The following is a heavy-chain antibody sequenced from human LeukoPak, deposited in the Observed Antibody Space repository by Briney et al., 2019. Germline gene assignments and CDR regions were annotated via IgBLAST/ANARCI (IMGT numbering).Heavy chain of an antibody. CDR3: AKDRGQYSSSSEFDY. V-gene: IGHV3-23*01. J-gene: IGHJ4*02. CDR2: ISSSGGST. D-gene: IGHD6-6*01. Sequence: GGSLRLSCTASGFTFNIYAMSWVRQAPGKGLEWVSSISSSGGSTYYADSVKGRFTISRDNSKNTLYLQMNSLRAEDTAVYYCAKDRGQYSSSSEFDYWGQGTLVTVSS. CDR1: GFTFNIYA.